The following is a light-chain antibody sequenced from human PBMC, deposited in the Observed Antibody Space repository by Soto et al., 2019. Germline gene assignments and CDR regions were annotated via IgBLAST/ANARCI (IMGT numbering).Light chain of an antibody. CDR2: AAS. V-gene: IGKV1-39*01. J-gene: IGKJ3*01. CDR1: QSISSY. CDR3: QQSYSTPRLFT. Sequence: DIQMTQSPSSLSASVGDRVTITCRASQSISSYLNWYQQKPGKAPKLLIYAASGLQSGVPSRFSGSGSGTDFTLTISSLQPEDFATYYCQQSYSTPRLFTFGPGTKVDIK.